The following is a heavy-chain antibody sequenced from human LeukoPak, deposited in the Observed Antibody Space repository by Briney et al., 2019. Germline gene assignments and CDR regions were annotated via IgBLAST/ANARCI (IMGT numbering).Heavy chain of an antibody. J-gene: IGHJ4*02. CDR2: ISGSGGST. CDR1: GFTFSSYA. Sequence: GGSLRLSCAASGFTFSSYAMSWVRQAPGKGLEWVSAISGSGGSTYYADSVKGRFTISRGNSKNTLYLQMNSLRAEDTAVYYCAKDVYGSGSYHFDYWGQGTLVTASS. D-gene: IGHD3-10*01. V-gene: IGHV3-23*01. CDR3: AKDVYGSGSYHFDY.